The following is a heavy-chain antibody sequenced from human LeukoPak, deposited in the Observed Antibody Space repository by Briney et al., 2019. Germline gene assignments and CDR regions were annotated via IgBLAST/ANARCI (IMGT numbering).Heavy chain of an antibody. CDR2: MNPNSGNT. V-gene: IGHV1-8*01. CDR3: ARGRGYCSSSSCYRRYAVGV. J-gene: IGHJ6*02. Sequence: ASVKVSCKASGYTFTSYDINWVRQATGQGLEWMGWMNPNSGNTGYAQKFQGRVTMTRNTSISTAYMELSSLRSEDTAVYYCARGRGYCSSSSCYRRYAVGVWGQGTTVTVSS. CDR1: GYTFTSYD. D-gene: IGHD2-2*01.